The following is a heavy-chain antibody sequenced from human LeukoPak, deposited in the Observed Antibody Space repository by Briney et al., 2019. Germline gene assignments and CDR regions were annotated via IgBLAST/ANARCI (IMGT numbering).Heavy chain of an antibody. CDR1: GGSISSGGHY. Sequence: PSQTLSLTCTVSGGSISSGGHYWSWIRQHPGKGLEWIGYIYYSGSTYYNPSLKSRVTISVDTSKNQFSLKLSSVTAADTAVYYCARGWDYYGSGSYIFDYWGQGTLVTVSS. CDR3: ARGWDYYGSGSYIFDY. CDR2: IYYSGST. D-gene: IGHD3-10*01. V-gene: IGHV4-31*03. J-gene: IGHJ4*02.